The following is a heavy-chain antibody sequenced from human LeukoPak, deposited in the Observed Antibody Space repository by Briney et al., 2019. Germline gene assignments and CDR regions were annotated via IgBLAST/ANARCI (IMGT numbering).Heavy chain of an antibody. J-gene: IGHJ4*02. D-gene: IGHD1-26*01. CDR3: ARDSGSLLASDY. CDR1: GYTFTGYY. V-gene: IGHV1-2*02. Sequence: ASVKVSCKASGYTFTGYYMHWVRQAPGQGLEWMGWINPNSGGTNYAQKFQGRVTMTRDTSISTAYMELSRPRSDDTAVYYCARDSGSLLASDYWGQGTLVTVSS. CDR2: INPNSGGT.